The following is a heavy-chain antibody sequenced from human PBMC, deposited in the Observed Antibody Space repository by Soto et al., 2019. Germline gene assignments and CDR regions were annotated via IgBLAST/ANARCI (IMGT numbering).Heavy chain of an antibody. J-gene: IGHJ4*02. Sequence: PSETLSLTCTVSGDSISSGGYYWSWIRQHPGKGLEWIGYVYYSGSTDYNPSLKSRITISLDTSKNQFSLKLSSVTAADTAVYYCARAGGNVDSYLSGFNYWGQGALVTVSS. D-gene: IGHD5-12*01. CDR2: VYYSGST. CDR3: ARAGGNVDSYLSGFNY. V-gene: IGHV4-31*03. CDR1: GDSISSGGYY.